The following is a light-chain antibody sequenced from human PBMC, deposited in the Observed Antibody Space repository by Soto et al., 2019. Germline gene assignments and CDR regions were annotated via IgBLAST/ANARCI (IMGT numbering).Light chain of an antibody. CDR1: QGISTY. Sequence: DVQLTQSPSFLSASIGDRVTITCRASQGISTYLAWYQQKPGKAPKLLIYKASSLESGVPSRFSGSGSGTEFSLTISSLQPDYFATYCSQQYTSYWYTFGQGTKVDIK. CDR2: KAS. CDR3: QQYTSYWYT. J-gene: IGKJ2*01. V-gene: IGKV1-5*03.